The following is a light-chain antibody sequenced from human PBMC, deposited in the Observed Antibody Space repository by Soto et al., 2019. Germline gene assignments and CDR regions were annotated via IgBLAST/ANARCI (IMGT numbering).Light chain of an antibody. Sequence: QCLRTQPRSVSGSRGQSVTIPCTGTISDFGGYNYVSWYQHHPGKAPKLMIYDVSERPSGVPDRFSGSKSGNTASLTISGLQAEDEADYYCCSYVGTFYVFGTGTKVTVL. CDR1: ISDFGGYNY. V-gene: IGLV2-11*01. CDR2: DVS. J-gene: IGLJ1*01. CDR3: CSYVGTFYV.